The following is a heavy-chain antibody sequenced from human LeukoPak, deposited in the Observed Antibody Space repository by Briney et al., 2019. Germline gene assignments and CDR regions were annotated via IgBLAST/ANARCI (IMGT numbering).Heavy chain of an antibody. V-gene: IGHV4-38-2*01. CDR1: GYSLSSGYY. D-gene: IGHD3-10*01. CDR3: ARHDLGRGYYGP. CDR2: IYHSGST. Sequence: SETLSLTCAVSGYSLSSGYYWGWIRPPPGKGLECIGSIYHSGSTYYNPSLKSRVTISVDTSKNQSSLKLSSVTAADTAVYYCARHDLGRGYYGPWGQGTLVTVSS. J-gene: IGHJ5*02.